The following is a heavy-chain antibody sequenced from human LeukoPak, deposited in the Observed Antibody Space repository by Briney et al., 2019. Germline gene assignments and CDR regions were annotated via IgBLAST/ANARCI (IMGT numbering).Heavy chain of an antibody. CDR1: GDSISRYY. Sequence: PSETLSLTCTVSGDSISRYYWSWIRQPPGKGPECIGYISYSGSTNYNPSLKSRVTISLDTSKNHFSLKLTSVTVADTAVFYCARSQGAYFDYWGQGILVTVSS. V-gene: IGHV4-59*01. CDR2: ISYSGST. J-gene: IGHJ4*02. CDR3: ARSQGAYFDY.